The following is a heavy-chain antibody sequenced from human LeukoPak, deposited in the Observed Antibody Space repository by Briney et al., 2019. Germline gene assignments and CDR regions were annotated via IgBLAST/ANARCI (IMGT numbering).Heavy chain of an antibody. D-gene: IGHD1-26*01. V-gene: IGHV3-48*01. CDR3: ARDPDTLRMGATTSDY. CDR2: ISSSSSTI. J-gene: IGHJ4*02. Sequence: PGGSLRLSCAASGFTFSSYSMNWVRQAPGKGLEWVSYISSSSSTIYYADSVKGRFTISRDNAKNSLYLQMNSLRAEDTAVYYCARDPDTLRMGATTSDYWGQGTLVTVSS. CDR1: GFTFSSYS.